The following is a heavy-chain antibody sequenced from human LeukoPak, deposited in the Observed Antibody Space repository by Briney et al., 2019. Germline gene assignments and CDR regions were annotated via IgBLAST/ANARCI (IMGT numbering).Heavy chain of an antibody. CDR2: ISGSGGST. CDR3: AKGRITIFGVVSALDY. CDR1: GFTFSSYW. D-gene: IGHD3-3*01. Sequence: PGGSLRLSCAASGFTFSSYWMTWVRQAPGKGLEWVSAISGSGGSTYYADSVKGRFTISRDNSKNTLYLQMNSLRAEDTAVYYCAKGRITIFGVVSALDYWGQGTLVTVSS. J-gene: IGHJ4*02. V-gene: IGHV3-23*01.